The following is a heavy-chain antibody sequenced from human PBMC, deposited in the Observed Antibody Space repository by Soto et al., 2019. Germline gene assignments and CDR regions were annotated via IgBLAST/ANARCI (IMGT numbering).Heavy chain of an antibody. J-gene: IGHJ6*02. CDR1: GYTFTGYY. D-gene: IGHD2-15*01. CDR3: AKALEVGVLYYGMHV. CDR2: INPNSGGT. V-gene: IGHV1-2*04. Sequence: GASVKVSCKASGYTFTGYYMHWVRQAPGQGLEWMGWINPNSGGTNYAQKFQGWVTMTRDTSISTAYMELSSLRPEDTGVYHCAKALEVGVLYYGMHVWGQGTAVTVSS.